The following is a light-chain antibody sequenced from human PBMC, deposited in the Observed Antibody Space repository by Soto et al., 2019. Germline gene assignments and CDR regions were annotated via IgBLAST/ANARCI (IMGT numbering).Light chain of an antibody. V-gene: IGKV3-20*01. CDR3: QQYNTFLT. J-gene: IGKJ4*01. CDR2: GAS. CDR1: QSVSSSY. Sequence: EIVLTQSPGTLSLSPGERATLSCRASQSVSSSYLAWYQQKPGQAPRLLIYGASSRATGIPDRFSGSGSGTDFTLTISRLEPDDSATYYCQQYNTFLTFGGGTKVEIK.